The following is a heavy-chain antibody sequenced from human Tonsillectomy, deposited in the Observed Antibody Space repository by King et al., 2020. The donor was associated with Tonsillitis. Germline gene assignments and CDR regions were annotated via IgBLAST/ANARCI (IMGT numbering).Heavy chain of an antibody. CDR1: GFTFSTYG. CDR3: AKDWGYYYGSGSYYEGRDI. D-gene: IGHD3-10*01. V-gene: IGHV3-30*02. CDR2: IRYDGSNK. J-gene: IGHJ3*02. Sequence: VQLVESGGGVVQPGGSLRLSCAASGFTFSTYGMHWVRQAPGKGLEWVAFIRYDGSNKYYADSVKGRFTISRDNYKNTLYLQMNSLRAEDTDVYYCAKDWGYYYGSGSYYEGRDIWGQGTMVTVSS.